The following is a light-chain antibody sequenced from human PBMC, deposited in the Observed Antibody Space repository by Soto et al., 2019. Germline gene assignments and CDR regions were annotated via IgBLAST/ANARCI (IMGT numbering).Light chain of an antibody. Sequence: QSVLTQPPSMSGAPGQRVTISCTGSSSDIGAGSDVHWYQQFPGTAPKLLIYSNINRPSGVPDRFSGSKSGTSASLAITGLQAEDEADYYCQSYDSSLGGSKGVFGGGTKVTVL. J-gene: IGLJ3*02. V-gene: IGLV1-40*01. CDR1: SSDIGAGSD. CDR3: QSYDSSLGGSKGV. CDR2: SNI.